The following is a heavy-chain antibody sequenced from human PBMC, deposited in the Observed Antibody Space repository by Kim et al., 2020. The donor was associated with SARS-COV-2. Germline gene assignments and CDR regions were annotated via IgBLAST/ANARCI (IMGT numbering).Heavy chain of an antibody. CDR2: IYPGDSDT. J-gene: IGHJ5*02. V-gene: IGHV5-51*01. D-gene: IGHD2-15*01. CDR3: AGLVGYCSGGSCYGGGNWFDP. CDR1: GYSFTSYW. Sequence: GESLKISCKGSGYSFTSYWIGWVRQMPGKGLEWMGIIYPGDSDTRYSPSFQGQVTISADKSISTAYLQWSSLKASDTAMYYCAGLVGYCSGGSCYGGGNWFDPWGQGTLVTVSS.